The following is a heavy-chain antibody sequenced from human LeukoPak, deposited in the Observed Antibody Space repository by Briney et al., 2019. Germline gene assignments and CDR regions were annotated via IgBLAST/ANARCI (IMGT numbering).Heavy chain of an antibody. CDR2: IYYSGST. CDR3: ARAIPAAGQYFFDC. CDR1: CGSFSSGNYY. D-gene: IGHD6-13*01. V-gene: IGHV4-39*07. J-gene: IGHJ4*02. Sequence: SETLSLTCTVSCGSFSSGNYYWGWIRQPPGKGLEWIGTIYYSGSTYYTPSLKSRVTISVDTSKNQFSLNLTSLTAADTAVYYCARAIPAAGQYFFDCWGQGTLVTVSS.